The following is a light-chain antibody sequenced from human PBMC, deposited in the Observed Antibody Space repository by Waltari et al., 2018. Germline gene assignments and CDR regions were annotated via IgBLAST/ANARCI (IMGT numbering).Light chain of an antibody. CDR1: QGLNTK. Sequence: EVVMTQSPGTLSVSPGGTVTLSCRASQGLNTKLAWYQKKPGQPPRRLIYDASTRATGVPARFSGSGSGTDFILTISRLQSEDCAVYYCQQYNHWPPWTFGPGTRVEIK. CDR2: DAS. CDR3: QQYNHWPPWT. V-gene: IGKV3-15*01. J-gene: IGKJ1*01.